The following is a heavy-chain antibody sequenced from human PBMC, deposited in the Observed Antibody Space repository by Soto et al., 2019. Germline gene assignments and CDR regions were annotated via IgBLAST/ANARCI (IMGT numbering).Heavy chain of an antibody. J-gene: IGHJ5*02. CDR2: ISAYNGNT. CDR1: GYTFTSYG. D-gene: IGHD3-10*01. CDR3: ARGRITMVRGPGWFDP. Sequence: QVQLVQSGAEVKKPGASVKVSCKASGYTFTSYGISWVRQAPGQGLEWMGWISAYNGNTNYAQKLQGRVTMTTDTSTSTDNMELRSLRSDDTAVYYCARGRITMVRGPGWFDPWGQGTLVTVSS. V-gene: IGHV1-18*01.